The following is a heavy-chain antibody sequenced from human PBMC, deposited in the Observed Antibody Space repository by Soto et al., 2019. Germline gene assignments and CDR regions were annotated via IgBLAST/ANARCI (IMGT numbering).Heavy chain of an antibody. J-gene: IGHJ4*02. V-gene: IGHV3-30*18. Sequence: SLRLSCAASGFTFSSYGVHWVLHAPGKGLEWVAVISYDGSNKYYADSVKGRFTISRDNSKNTLYLQMNSLRAEDTAVYYCAKTTMTTVTRYYFDYWGQGTLVTVSS. D-gene: IGHD4-4*01. CDR1: GFTFSSYG. CDR3: AKTTMTTVTRYYFDY. CDR2: ISYDGSNK.